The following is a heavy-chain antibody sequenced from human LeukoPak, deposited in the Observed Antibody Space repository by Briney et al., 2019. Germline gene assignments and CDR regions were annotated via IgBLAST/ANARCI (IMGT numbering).Heavy chain of an antibody. J-gene: IGHJ4*02. CDR2: IYHSGST. CDR1: GGSISSGGYY. CDR3: ARDRPDYDYVWGSYGFDY. V-gene: IGHV4-30-2*01. Sequence: SQTLSLTCTVSGGSISSGGYYWSWIRQPPGKGLEWIGYIYHSGSTYYNPSLKSRVTISVDRSKNQFSLKLSSVTAADTAVYYCARDRPDYDYVWGSYGFDYWGQGTLVTVSS. D-gene: IGHD3-16*01.